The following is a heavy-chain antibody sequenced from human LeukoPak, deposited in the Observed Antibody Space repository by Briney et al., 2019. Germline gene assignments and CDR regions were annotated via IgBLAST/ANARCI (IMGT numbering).Heavy chain of an antibody. CDR3: ARTIAAAGRWFDP. CDR2: ISGSGDRT. Sequence: GGSLRLSCAASGFTFSSSAMNWVRQAPGKGLEWVSSISGSGDRTYYADSVKGRFTISRDQSKNTLYLQMNSLRAEDTAVYYCARTIAAAGRWFDPWGQGTLVTVSS. J-gene: IGHJ5*02. V-gene: IGHV3-23*01. CDR1: GFTFSSSA. D-gene: IGHD6-13*01.